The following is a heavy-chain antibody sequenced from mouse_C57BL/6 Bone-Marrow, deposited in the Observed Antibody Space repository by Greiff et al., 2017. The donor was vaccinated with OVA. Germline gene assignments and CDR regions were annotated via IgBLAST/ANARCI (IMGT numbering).Heavy chain of an antibody. CDR2: IWSGGST. CDR1: GFSLTSYG. V-gene: IGHV2-2*01. CDR3: ARFITTVVATRGNAMDY. Sequence: VKLVESGPGLVQPSQSLSITCTVSGFSLTSYGVHWVRQSPGKGLEWLGVIWSGGSTDYNAAFISRLSISKDNSKSQVFFKMNSLQADDTAIYYCARFITTVVATRGNAMDYWGQGTSVTVSS. J-gene: IGHJ4*01. D-gene: IGHD1-1*01.